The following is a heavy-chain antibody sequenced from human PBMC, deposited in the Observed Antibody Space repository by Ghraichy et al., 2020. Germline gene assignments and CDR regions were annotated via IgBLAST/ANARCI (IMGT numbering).Heavy chain of an antibody. CDR2: INKNGGDK. CDR3: ARDFSPSYYFDSSSYYVDACER. CDR1: GFTFSKYW. D-gene: IGHD3-22*01. J-gene: IGHJ3*01. Sequence: GGSLRLSCAASGFTFSKYWMTWVRQAPGKGLEWVANINKNGGDKSYVDSVKGRFTISRDNAKNSLLLQMNSLRAEDTAVYYCARDFSPSYYFDSSSYYVDACERWGQGTVVTVSS. V-gene: IGHV3-7*01.